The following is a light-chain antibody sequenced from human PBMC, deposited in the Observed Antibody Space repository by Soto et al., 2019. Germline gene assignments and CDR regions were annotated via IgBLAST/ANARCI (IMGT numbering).Light chain of an antibody. V-gene: IGKV1-39*01. CDR3: KQSYTSWCT. J-gene: IGKJ1*01. CDR2: AAS. CDR1: QSISTH. Sequence: IQITQCPSALSASVRDSVSLTFSASQSISTHLSWYQQKPGKAPKLLIYAASSLQGWVPSRFTGSGSGTDFTLTISSLPTEDFATYYCKQSYTSWCTFGKGTKVDIK.